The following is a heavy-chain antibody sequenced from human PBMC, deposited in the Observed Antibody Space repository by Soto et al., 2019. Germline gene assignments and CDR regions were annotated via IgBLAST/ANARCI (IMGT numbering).Heavy chain of an antibody. CDR2: INSDGSST. CDR3: ARAGKSVVPGR. V-gene: IGHV3-74*01. J-gene: IGHJ4*02. Sequence: GGSLRLSCAASGFTFSSYLMHWVRQAPGKGLVWVSRINSDGSSTSYADSVKGRFTISRDNAKNTLYLQMNSLRAEDTAVYYCARAGKSVVPGRWGQGTLVTVSS. CDR1: GFTFSSYL. D-gene: IGHD2-2*01.